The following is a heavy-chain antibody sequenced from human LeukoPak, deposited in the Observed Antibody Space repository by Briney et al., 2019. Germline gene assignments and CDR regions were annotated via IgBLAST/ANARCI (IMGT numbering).Heavy chain of an antibody. J-gene: IGHJ6*03. Sequence: ASVKVSCKASGGTFSSYAISWVRQATGQGLEWMGWMNPSSGNTGYAQKFQGRVTMTRNTPISTAYMELSSLRSEDTAVYYCARGIPLSGDYFYYYYYMDVWGKGTTVTVSS. D-gene: IGHD4-17*01. CDR3: ARGIPLSGDYFYYYYYMDV. V-gene: IGHV1-8*02. CDR1: GGTFSSYA. CDR2: MNPSSGNT.